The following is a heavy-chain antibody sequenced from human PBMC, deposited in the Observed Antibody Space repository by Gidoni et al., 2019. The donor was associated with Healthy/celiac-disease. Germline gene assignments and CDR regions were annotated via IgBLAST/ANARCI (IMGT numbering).Heavy chain of an antibody. CDR1: GFTFRSDS. Sequence: EVQLVESGGGLVQHGGYVRISCAAPGFTFRSDSLNWVRQAPVKGLGWVSYLSSSSSTIYYADSVKGRFTISRDNVKNSLYLQMNSLRAEDTAVYYCARDHYDFWSGYSAGGDYWGQGTLVTVSS. V-gene: IGHV3-48*04. D-gene: IGHD3-3*01. CDR2: LSSSSSTI. CDR3: ARDHYDFWSGYSAGGDY. J-gene: IGHJ4*02.